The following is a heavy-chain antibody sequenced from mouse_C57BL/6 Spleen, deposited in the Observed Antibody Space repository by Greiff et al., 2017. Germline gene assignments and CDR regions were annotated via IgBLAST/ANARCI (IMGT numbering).Heavy chain of an antibody. Sequence: EVKLVESEGGLVQPGSSMKLSCTASGFTFSDYYMAWVRQVPEKGLEWVANINYDGSSTYYLDSLKSRFIISRDNAKNILYLQMSSLKSEDTATYYCAREGVPPITTVVASPYWYFDVWGTGTTVTVSS. CDR1: GFTFSDYY. V-gene: IGHV5-16*01. CDR2: INYDGSST. J-gene: IGHJ1*03. D-gene: IGHD1-1*01. CDR3: AREGVPPITTVVASPYWYFDV.